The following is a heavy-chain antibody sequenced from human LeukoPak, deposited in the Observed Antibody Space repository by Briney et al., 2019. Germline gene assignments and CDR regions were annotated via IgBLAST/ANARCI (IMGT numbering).Heavy chain of an antibody. J-gene: IGHJ4*02. Sequence: SETLSLTCTVSGGSVSSGSYYWSWLRQPPGRGVEGIGYIYYSGSTNYNPSLKSRVTISVDTSKNQFSLKLSSVTAADTAVYYCARGVAVAGNLDYWGQGTLVTVSS. CDR1: GGSVSSGSYY. CDR3: ARGVAVAGNLDY. D-gene: IGHD6-19*01. CDR2: IYYSGST. V-gene: IGHV4-61*01.